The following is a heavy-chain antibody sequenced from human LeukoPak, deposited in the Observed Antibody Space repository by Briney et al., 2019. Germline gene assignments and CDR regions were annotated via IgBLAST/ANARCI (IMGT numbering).Heavy chain of an antibody. D-gene: IGHD2-15*01. J-gene: IGHJ5*02. Sequence: SETLSLTCTVSGGSISSSNYYWGWIRQPPGKGLEWIGTIYYSGSTYYNPSLKSRVTISVDTSKNHFSLKVRSVTATDTAMYYCARHGALCTGGSCIRFDPWGQGTLVTVSS. V-gene: IGHV4-39*01. CDR2: IYYSGST. CDR1: GGSISSSNYY. CDR3: ARHGALCTGGSCIRFDP.